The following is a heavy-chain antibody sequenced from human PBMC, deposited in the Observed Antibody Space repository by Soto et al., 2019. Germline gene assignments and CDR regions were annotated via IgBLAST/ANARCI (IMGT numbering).Heavy chain of an antibody. Sequence: QVQLVQSGAEVRKPGASVRVSCKASGYTFDAFDIHWVRQATGQGLELMGWMNPYTGETAYTQTFRGRVSMTRDTSVSTAYMELTSLTSEDSAIYCCVRQAGGASTPGDDYWGQGTLFNVSS. CDR2: MNPYTGET. CDR1: GYTFDAFD. CDR3: VRQAGGASTPGDDY. J-gene: IGHJ4*02. V-gene: IGHV1-8*01. D-gene: IGHD2-15*01.